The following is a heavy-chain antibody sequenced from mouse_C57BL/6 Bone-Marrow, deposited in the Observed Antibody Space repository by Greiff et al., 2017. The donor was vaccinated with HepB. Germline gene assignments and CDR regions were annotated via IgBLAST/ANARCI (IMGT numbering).Heavy chain of an antibody. CDR1: GFNIKDDY. D-gene: IGHD1-1*01. CDR2: IDPENGDT. V-gene: IGHV14-4*01. J-gene: IGHJ2*01. CDR3: TTAIYYYGSSYYFDY. Sequence: EVMLVESGAELVRPGASVKLSCTASGFNIKDDYMHWVKQRPEQGLEWIGWIDPENGDTEYASKFQGKATITADTSSNTAYLQLSSLTSEDTAVYYCTTAIYYYGSSYYFDYWGQGTTLTVSS.